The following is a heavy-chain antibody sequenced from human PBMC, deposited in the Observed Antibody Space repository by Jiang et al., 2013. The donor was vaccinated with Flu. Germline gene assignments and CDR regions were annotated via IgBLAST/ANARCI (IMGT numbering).Heavy chain of an antibody. CDR3: VREALLGGYHFDY. V-gene: IGHV1-3*01. CDR2: IRADNGDT. CDR1: GYTFTGYA. Sequence: SGAEVKKPGASVKVSCKTSGYTFTGYAIHWVRQAPGQRLEWMGWIRADNGDTRSSQKFHDRVTITRDTSASTVYMEVSSLGSEDTAVYYCVREALLGGYHFDYWGQGTLVTVSS. D-gene: IGHD5-18*01. J-gene: IGHJ4*02.